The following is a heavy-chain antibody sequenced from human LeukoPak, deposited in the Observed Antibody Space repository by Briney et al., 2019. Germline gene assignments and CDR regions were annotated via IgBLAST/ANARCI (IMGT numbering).Heavy chain of an antibody. Sequence: PGGSLRLSCAASGFTFSSYSMNWVRQAPGKGLEWVSSISSSSSYIYYADSVKGRFTISRDNSKNTLYLQMNSLRAEDTAVYYCARDLTEYFQHWGQGTLVTVSS. CDR2: ISSSSSYI. CDR3: ARDLTEYFQH. V-gene: IGHV3-21*01. CDR1: GFTFSSYS. J-gene: IGHJ1*01.